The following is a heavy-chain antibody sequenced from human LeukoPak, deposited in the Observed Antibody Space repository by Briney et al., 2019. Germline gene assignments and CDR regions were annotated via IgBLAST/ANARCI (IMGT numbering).Heavy chain of an antibody. Sequence: GGSLRLSCAASGFTVSSSYMSWVRQAPGKGLEWVSIIHSDGSTYYADSVKGRFTISRDTSKNTLYLQMNSLRGEDTAMYYCARALDYYDSSGSHRRRNYFDYWGQGTLVTVSS. D-gene: IGHD3-22*01. CDR3: ARALDYYDSSGSHRRRNYFDY. J-gene: IGHJ4*02. V-gene: IGHV3-53*01. CDR2: IHSDGST. CDR1: GFTVSSSY.